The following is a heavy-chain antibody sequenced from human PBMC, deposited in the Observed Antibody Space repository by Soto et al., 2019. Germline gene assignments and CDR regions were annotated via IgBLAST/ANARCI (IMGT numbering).Heavy chain of an antibody. Sequence: QLQLQESGPGLVKPSETLSLTCTVSGGSISSTSYYWGWIRQPPGKGLEWIGSIYYSGSTYYNPSLKSRVTISVDTSKNQFSLKLSSVTAADTAVYSCARHANRDYHDAFDIWGQGTMVTVSS. CDR2: IYYSGST. J-gene: IGHJ3*02. CDR3: ARHANRDYHDAFDI. CDR1: GGSISSTSYY. V-gene: IGHV4-39*01. D-gene: IGHD2-8*01.